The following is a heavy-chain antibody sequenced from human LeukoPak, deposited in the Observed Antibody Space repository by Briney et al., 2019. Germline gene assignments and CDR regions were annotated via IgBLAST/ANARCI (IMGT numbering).Heavy chain of an antibody. CDR2: IYTSGST. Sequence: VSGGSISSXXXXXIRXXAGKXXXWIGRIYTSGSTNYNPSLKSRVTMSVDTSKNQFSLKLSSVTAADTAVYYCARDPRGLDAFDIWGQGTMVTVSS. V-gene: IGHV4-4*07. CDR3: ARDPRGLDAFDI. J-gene: IGHJ3*02. D-gene: IGHD5/OR15-5a*01. CDR1: GGSISSXX.